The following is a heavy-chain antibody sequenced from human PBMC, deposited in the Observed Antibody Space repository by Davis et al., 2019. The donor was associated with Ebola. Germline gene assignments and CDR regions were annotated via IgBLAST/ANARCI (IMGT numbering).Heavy chain of an antibody. V-gene: IGHV3-23*01. CDR3: ARHDYGDSHFDY. CDR1: GFVFSSYV. CDR2: IGGTGGPT. J-gene: IGHJ4*02. D-gene: IGHD4-17*01. Sequence: GGSLRLSCAASGFVFSSYVMSWVRRAPGKGLEWVSGIGGTGGPTFYLDSVKGRFTISRDNSKNTLYLQMNSLRAEDTAVYYCARHDYGDSHFDYWGQGTLVTVSS.